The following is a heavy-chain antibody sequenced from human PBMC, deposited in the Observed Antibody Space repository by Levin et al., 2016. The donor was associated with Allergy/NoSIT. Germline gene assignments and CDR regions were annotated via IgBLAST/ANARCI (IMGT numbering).Heavy chain of an antibody. CDR2: ISSSSSYI. V-gene: IGHV3-21*01. CDR3: ARDRGDCSSTSCYFYDLVNYYYYYGMDV. J-gene: IGHJ6*02. D-gene: IGHD2-2*01. Sequence: WIRQPPGKGLEWVSSISSSSSYIYYADSVKGRFTISRDNAKNSLYLQMNSLRAEDTAVYYCARDRGDCSSTSCYFYDLVNYYYYYGMDVWGQGTTVTVSS.